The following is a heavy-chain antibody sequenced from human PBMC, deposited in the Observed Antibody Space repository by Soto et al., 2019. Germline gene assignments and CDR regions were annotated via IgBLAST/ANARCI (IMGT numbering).Heavy chain of an antibody. J-gene: IGHJ5*02. D-gene: IGHD6-19*01. CDR3: AKNVAVFRFDNWFDP. V-gene: IGHV3-23*01. CDR1: GFTFISYA. CDR2: ISGSGGST. Sequence: PGGSLRLACAASGFTFISYAMSWFRQSPGKGLEWVSAISGSGGSTYYADSVKGRFTISRDNSKNTLYLQMNSLRAEDTAVYYCAKNVAVFRFDNWFDPWGQGTLVTVSS.